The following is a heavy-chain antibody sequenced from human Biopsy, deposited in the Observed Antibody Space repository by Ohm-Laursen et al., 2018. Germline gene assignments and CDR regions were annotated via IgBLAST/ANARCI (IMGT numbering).Heavy chain of an antibody. J-gene: IGHJ4*02. CDR3: AADINVWNVNY. CDR2: NIPILGTG. Sequence: SVKVSCKAPGGTFSNYGVNWVRQAPGQGLEWLGGNIPILGTGNYAQKFQDRVTVAADTSTSTATMELSSLRSEDTAVYYCAADINVWNVNYWGQGTQVTVSS. CDR1: GGTFSNYG. D-gene: IGHD1-1*01. V-gene: IGHV1-69*06.